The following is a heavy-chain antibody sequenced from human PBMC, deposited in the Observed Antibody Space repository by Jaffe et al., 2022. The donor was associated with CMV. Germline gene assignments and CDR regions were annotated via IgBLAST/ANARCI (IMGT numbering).Heavy chain of an antibody. CDR1: GGSFSGYY. CDR2: INHSGST. V-gene: IGHV4-34*01. CDR3: ARDAVLGYCSSTSCWTYYYYYMDV. D-gene: IGHD2-2*01. Sequence: QVQLQQWGAGLLKPSETLSLTCAVYGGSFSGYYWSWIRQPPGKGLEWIGEINHSGSTNYNPSLKSRVTISVDTSKNQFSLKLSSVTAADTAVYYCARDAVLGYCSSTSCWTYYYYYMDVWGKGTTVTVSS. J-gene: IGHJ6*03.